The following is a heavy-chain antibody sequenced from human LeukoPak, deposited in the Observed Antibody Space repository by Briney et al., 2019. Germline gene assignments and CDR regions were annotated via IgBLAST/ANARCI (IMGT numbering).Heavy chain of an antibody. J-gene: IGHJ4*02. Sequence: GGSLRLSCAASGFTFSSHWVAWLRQAPGKGLEWVSTISGSGGSTYYADSVKGRFTSSRDSSKDTLYLQMNSLRAEDTAVYFCAKMARHGAFGGYFDYWGQGTLVTVSS. CDR3: AKMARHGAFGGYFDY. D-gene: IGHD3-10*01. CDR2: ISGSGGST. CDR1: GFTFSSHW. V-gene: IGHV3-23*01.